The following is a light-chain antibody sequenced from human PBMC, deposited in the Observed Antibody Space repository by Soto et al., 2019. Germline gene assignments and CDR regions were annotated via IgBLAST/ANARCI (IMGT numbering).Light chain of an antibody. CDR3: QHYHNLWS. Sequence: IALTQSPATVSVSPGDRVTLSCWASQNIYSNLGWYQQRPGQAPRLIIYRASARPTGIPARFSGSGSGTEFTLTISSLQSEDFATYYCQHYHNLWSFGRGTKVEIK. CDR2: RAS. CDR1: QNIYSN. V-gene: IGKV3-15*01. J-gene: IGKJ1*01.